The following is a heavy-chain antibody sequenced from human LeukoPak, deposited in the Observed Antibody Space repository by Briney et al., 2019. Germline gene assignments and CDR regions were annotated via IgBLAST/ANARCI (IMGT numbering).Heavy chain of an antibody. Sequence: SETLSLTCAVYGGSFSGYYWSWICQPPGKGLEWIGEINHSGSTNYNPSLKSRVTISVDTSKNQFSLKLSSVTAADTAVYYCARRGGYGDYDFDYWGQGTLVTVSS. CDR1: GGSFSGYY. D-gene: IGHD4-17*01. V-gene: IGHV4-34*01. J-gene: IGHJ4*02. CDR3: ARRGGYGDYDFDY. CDR2: INHSGST.